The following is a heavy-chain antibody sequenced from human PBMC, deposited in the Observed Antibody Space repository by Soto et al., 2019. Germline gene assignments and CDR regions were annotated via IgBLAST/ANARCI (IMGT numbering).Heavy chain of an antibody. J-gene: IGHJ6*03. V-gene: IGHV4-59*01. CDR1: GGSISSYY. D-gene: IGHD3-10*01. CDR2: IYYSGST. Sequence: SETLSLTCTVSGGSISSYYWSWIRQPPGKGLECIGYIYYSGSTNYNPSLKSRVTISLDSSKNHFSLKLSSVTPADTAVYYCARLGGYYYMDVWGKGTTVTVSS. CDR3: ARLGGYYYMDV.